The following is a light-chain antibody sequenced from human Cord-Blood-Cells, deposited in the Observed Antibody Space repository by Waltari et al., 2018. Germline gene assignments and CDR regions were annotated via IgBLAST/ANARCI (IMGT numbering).Light chain of an antibody. Sequence: DIQMTQSPSSLSASVGDRVTITCQASQDISNYLNCYQQKPGKAPKLLIYDASNLETGVPSRVSGSGSGTDFTFTISSLQPEDIATYYCQQYDNLPLGFGPGTKVDIK. J-gene: IGKJ3*01. CDR3: QQYDNLPLG. CDR1: QDISNY. V-gene: IGKV1-33*01. CDR2: DAS.